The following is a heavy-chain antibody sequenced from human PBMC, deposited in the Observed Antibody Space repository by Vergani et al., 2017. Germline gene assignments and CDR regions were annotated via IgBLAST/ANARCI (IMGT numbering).Heavy chain of an antibody. CDR2: IHHSGAT. J-gene: IGHJ3*02. V-gene: IGHV4-59*01. CDR3: AGDTFXFDSENYDDVFDS. CDR1: GGSITNNF. Sequence: QVQLQESGPGLVKPSETLSPTCTVSGGSITNNFWSWIRRPPGKGLEWIGYIHHSGATNSKSSLRGRVSISIDTSKSSFTLRLSSVTTADTAMYYCAGDTFXFDSENYDDVFDSWGQGTMVIVSS. D-gene: IGHD3-16*01.